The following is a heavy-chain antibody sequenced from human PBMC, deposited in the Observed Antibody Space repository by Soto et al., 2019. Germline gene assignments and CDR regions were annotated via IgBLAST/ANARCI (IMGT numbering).Heavy chain of an antibody. D-gene: IGHD4-17*01. V-gene: IGHV1-69*01. Sequence: QVQLVQSGAEVKKPGSSVKVSCKASGGTFTNYAINWVRQAPGQGLEWMGGIIPISGAVNYAQKFQGRVTITVDESTSTVYMALSSLRSEXTAXXXXXRTTTAYXWFDLWGQGTLVTVSS. J-gene: IGHJ5*02. CDR1: GGTFTNYA. CDR3: XRTTTAYXWFDL. CDR2: IIPISGAV.